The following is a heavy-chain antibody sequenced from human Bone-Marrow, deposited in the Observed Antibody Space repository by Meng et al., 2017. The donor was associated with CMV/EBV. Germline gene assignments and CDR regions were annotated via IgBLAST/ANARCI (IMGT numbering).Heavy chain of an antibody. V-gene: IGHV1-46*01. D-gene: IGHD3-16*01. CDR1: GYTFTSYY. J-gene: IGHJ4*02. CDR3: ARGILPNVRGEGPDY. Sequence: SGYTFTSYYMHWVRQATGQGLEWMGIINPSSGSASHAQKFQGRVTMTRDTSTSTVYVELSSLRSEDTAVYYCARGILPNVRGEGPDYWGQGTLVTVSS. CDR2: INPSSGSA.